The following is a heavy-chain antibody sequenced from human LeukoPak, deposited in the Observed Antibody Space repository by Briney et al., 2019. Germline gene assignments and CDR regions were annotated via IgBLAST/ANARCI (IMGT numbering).Heavy chain of an antibody. CDR3: ARGPYDYGDTDYFDY. CDR1: GYTFTSYA. D-gene: IGHD4-17*01. J-gene: IGHJ4*02. Sequence: ASVKVSCKASGYTFTSYAMNWVRQAPGQGLEWMGWINTNTGNPTYAQGFTGRFVFSLDTSVSTAYLQISSLKAEDTAVYYCARGPYDYGDTDYFDYWGQGTLVTVSS. CDR2: INTNTGNP. V-gene: IGHV7-4-1*02.